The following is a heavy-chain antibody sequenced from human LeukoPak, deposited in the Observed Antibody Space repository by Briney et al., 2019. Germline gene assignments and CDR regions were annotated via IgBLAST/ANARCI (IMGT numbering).Heavy chain of an antibody. V-gene: IGHV1-2*02. CDR3: ARSILERNQPYYDILTGLYYYYGMDV. J-gene: IGHJ6*02. CDR2: INPNSGGT. D-gene: IGHD3-9*01. CDR1: GYTFTGYY. Sequence: ASVKVSCKASGYTFTGYYMHWVRQAPGQGLEWMGWINPNSGGTNYAQKFQGRVTMTRDTSISTAYMELSRLRSDDTAVYYCARSILERNQPYYDILTGLYYYYGMDVWGQGTTVTVSS.